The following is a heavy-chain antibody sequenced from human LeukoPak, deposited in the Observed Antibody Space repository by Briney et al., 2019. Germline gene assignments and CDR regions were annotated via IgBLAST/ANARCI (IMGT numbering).Heavy chain of an antibody. D-gene: IGHD4-23*01. CDR1: GGSISSGDYY. V-gene: IGHV4-30-4*01. J-gene: IGHJ4*02. CDR3: ARGIDYGGNSFIDY. Sequence: PSQTLSLTCTVSGGSISSGDYYGPWIRQPRGKGLEWIGYIYYSGSTYYNPSLKSRVTISVDTSKNQFSLKLSSVTAADTAVYYCARGIDYGGNSFIDYWGQGTLVTVSS. CDR2: IYYSGST.